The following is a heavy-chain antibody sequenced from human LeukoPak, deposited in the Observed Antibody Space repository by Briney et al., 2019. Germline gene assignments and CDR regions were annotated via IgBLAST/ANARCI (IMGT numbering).Heavy chain of an antibody. J-gene: IGHJ4*02. D-gene: IGHD3-3*01. V-gene: IGHV3-30-3*01. CDR3: ARESRSYYDFWSGYPTF. CDR2: ISYDGSNK. Sequence: GGSLRLSCAASGFTFSSYAMHWVRQAPGKGLEWVAVISYDGSNKYYADSVKGRFTISRDNSKNTLYLQMNSLRAEDTAVYYCARESRSYYDFWSGYPTFWGQGTLVTVSS. CDR1: GFTFSSYA.